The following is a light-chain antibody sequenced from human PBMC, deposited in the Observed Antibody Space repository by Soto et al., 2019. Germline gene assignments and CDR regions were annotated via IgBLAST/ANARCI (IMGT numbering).Light chain of an antibody. Sequence: EIVLTQSPATLYLSPGERATLSCRASQSVSSYLAWYQQKPGQAPRLLIYDASNRATGIPARFSGSGSGTDFTLTISSLEPEDFAVYYCQQRSHWPTFGQGTKLEIK. J-gene: IGKJ2*01. V-gene: IGKV3-11*01. CDR3: QQRSHWPT. CDR2: DAS. CDR1: QSVSSY.